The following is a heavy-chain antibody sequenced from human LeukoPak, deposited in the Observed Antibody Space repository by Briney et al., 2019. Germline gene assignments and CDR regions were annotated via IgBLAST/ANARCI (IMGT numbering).Heavy chain of an antibody. J-gene: IGHJ4*02. Sequence: GGSLRLSCAASGFNVSYYSMNWVRKAPGKGLEWVSYISFSNSTLYYADSVRGRFTIPRDNAKNSLSLQMNSLRAEDTAVYYCAGGGATSFDYWGQGILVTVSS. D-gene: IGHD5-12*01. V-gene: IGHV3-48*04. CDR1: GFNVSYYS. CDR3: AGGGATSFDY. CDR2: ISFSNSTL.